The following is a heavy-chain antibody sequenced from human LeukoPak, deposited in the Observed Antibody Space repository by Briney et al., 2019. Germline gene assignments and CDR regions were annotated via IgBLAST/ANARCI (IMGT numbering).Heavy chain of an antibody. J-gene: IGHJ4*02. CDR2: IYYSGST. D-gene: IGHD4-17*01. Sequence: KASETLSLTCTVSGGSISSYYWSGTRQPPGKGLEWIGYIYYSGSTNYNPSPKSRVTISVDTSKNQFSLKLSSVTAADTAVYYCASSHGDYERYYFDYWGQGTLVTVSS. V-gene: IGHV4-59*01. CDR1: GGSISSYY. CDR3: ASSHGDYERYYFDY.